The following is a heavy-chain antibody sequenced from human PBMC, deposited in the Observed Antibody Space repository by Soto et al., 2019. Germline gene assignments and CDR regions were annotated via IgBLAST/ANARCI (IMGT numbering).Heavy chain of an antibody. J-gene: IGHJ4*02. V-gene: IGHV3-30*18. CDR3: AKDAGPSGSYYGLGDY. CDR1: GFTFSSYG. Sequence: PGGSLRLSCAASGFTFSSYGMHWVRQAPGKGLEWVAVISYDGSNKYYADSVKGRFTISRDNSKNTLYLQMNSLRAEDTAVYYCAKDAGPSGSYYGLGDYWGQGTMGIVSA. CDR2: ISYDGSNK. D-gene: IGHD1-26*01.